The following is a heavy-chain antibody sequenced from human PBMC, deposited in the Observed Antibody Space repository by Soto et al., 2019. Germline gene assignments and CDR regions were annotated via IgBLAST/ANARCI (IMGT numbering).Heavy chain of an antibody. Sequence: SQTLSLTCAISGDSVSSNSAAWNWISQSPSRGLEWLGRTYYRSKWYNDYAVSVKSRITINPDTSKNQFSLQLNSVTPEDTAVYYCAREWVGSSGPGDYYYYGMDVWGQGTTVTVSS. CDR1: GDSVSSNSAA. CDR3: AREWVGSSGPGDYYYYGMDV. V-gene: IGHV6-1*01. CDR2: TYYRSKWYN. J-gene: IGHJ6*02. D-gene: IGHD6-6*01.